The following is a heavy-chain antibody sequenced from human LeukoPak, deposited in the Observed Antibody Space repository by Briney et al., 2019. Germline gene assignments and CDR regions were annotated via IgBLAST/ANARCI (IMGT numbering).Heavy chain of an antibody. CDR2: ISYDGSNK. CDR3: AKEYYVGHYYDSSGSPDY. Sequence: PGGSLRLSCAASGFTFSSYGMHWVRQAPGKGLEWVAVISYDGSNKYYADSVKGRFTISRDNSKNTLYLQMNSLRAEDTAVYYCAKEYYVGHYYDSSGSPDYWGQGTLVTVSS. D-gene: IGHD3-22*01. J-gene: IGHJ4*02. CDR1: GFTFSSYG. V-gene: IGHV3-30*18.